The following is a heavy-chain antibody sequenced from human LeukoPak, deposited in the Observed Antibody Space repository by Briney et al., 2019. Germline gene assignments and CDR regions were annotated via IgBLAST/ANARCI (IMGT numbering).Heavy chain of an antibody. V-gene: IGHV4-4*07. Sequence: SETLSLTCTVSGGSISGYYWTWIRQPAGRRLEWIGRIYTSETTHYNPSLKSRVTMSLDTSKNQFSLKLTSVTAADTAVYFCARSKSSFLVDSWGQGTLVTVSS. CDR1: GGSISGYY. CDR3: ARSKSSFLVDS. D-gene: IGHD2-2*01. CDR2: IYTSETT. J-gene: IGHJ4*02.